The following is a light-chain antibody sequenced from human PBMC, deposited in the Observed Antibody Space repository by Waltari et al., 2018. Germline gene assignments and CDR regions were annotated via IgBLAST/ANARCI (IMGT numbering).Light chain of an antibody. CDR2: WAS. Sequence: DIVMTQSPDSLAVSLGERDTIPCKRCQYVVRSCKNKSCLAWYHQKPGQPPKLLIYWASPRESGVPDRFSASGAGTDFTRTISCLQPDDCATYGCQQYSSFSGTLGQGTKLEIK. J-gene: IGKJ2*02. V-gene: IGKV4-1*01. CDR3: QQYSSFSGT. CDR1: QYVVRSCKNKSC.